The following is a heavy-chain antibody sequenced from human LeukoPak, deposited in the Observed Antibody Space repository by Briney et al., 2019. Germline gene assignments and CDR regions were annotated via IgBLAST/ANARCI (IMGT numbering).Heavy chain of an antibody. V-gene: IGHV3-30*02. CDR2: IRYDEKN. Sequence: GGSLRLSCAASGFIFTDYGMHWVRQAPGKGLDRVAFIRYDEKNYYADSVKGRFTISRDNSKNTLYLQMSSLRVEDTAIYYCAKERYCSGGNCYPDDNWGQGTLVTVSS. CDR3: AKERYCSGGNCYPDDN. CDR1: GFIFTDYG. D-gene: IGHD2-15*01. J-gene: IGHJ4*02.